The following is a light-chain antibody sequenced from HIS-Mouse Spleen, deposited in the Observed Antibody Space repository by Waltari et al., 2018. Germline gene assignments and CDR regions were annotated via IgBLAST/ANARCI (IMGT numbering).Light chain of an antibody. CDR1: RSDVGRYYL. J-gene: IGLJ3*02. V-gene: IGLV2-23*01. CDR3: CSYAGSSTWV. Sequence: QSALTQPASVSASPGPSFTISCTGPRSDVGRYYLVTCDQQHPGKAPKLMIYEGSKRPSGVSNRFSGSKSGNTASLTISGLQAEDEADYYCCSYAGSSTWVFGGGTKLTVL. CDR2: EGS.